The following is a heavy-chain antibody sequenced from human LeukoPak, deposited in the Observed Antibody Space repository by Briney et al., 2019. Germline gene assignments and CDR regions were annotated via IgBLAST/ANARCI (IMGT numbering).Heavy chain of an antibody. Sequence: GASVKVSCTASGHTFTSYYMHSVRQAPGQGLEWMGIINPSVGSTSYAQKFQGRVTMTRDMSTSTVYMELSSLRSEDTAVYYCARDQTYYDFWSDQLGDAFDIWGQGTMVTVSS. CDR3: ARDQTYYDFWSDQLGDAFDI. CDR1: GHTFTSYY. J-gene: IGHJ3*02. CDR2: INPSVGST. D-gene: IGHD3-3*01. V-gene: IGHV1-46*01.